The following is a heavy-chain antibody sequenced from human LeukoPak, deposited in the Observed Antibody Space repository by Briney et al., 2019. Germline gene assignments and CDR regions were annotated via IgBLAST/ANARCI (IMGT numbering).Heavy chain of an antibody. CDR2: LYSDGST. CDR3: ARRPDYGGTPTFDH. CDR1: GVTVSSNY. Sequence: PGGSLRLSCAASGVTVSSNYMSWVRQAPGKGLEWVSVLYSDGSTYYADSMKGRFTISRDNSKNTLYLQMNSLRAEDTAVYFCARRPDYGGTPTFDHWGQGTLVTVSS. V-gene: IGHV3-66*01. J-gene: IGHJ4*02. D-gene: IGHD4-23*01.